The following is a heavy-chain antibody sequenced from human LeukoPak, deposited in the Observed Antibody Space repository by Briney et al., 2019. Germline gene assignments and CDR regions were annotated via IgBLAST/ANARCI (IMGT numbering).Heavy chain of an antibody. Sequence: GESLKISCKGSGYSFTSYCIAWVRQMPGKGLEWMGIIYPADSDTRYSPSLQGQVTISADKSISTAYLQWSSLKASDTAIYYCARLGTRSLRAVPGTTEFDYWGQGTLVTVSS. CDR2: IYPADSDT. CDR3: ARLGTRSLRAVPGTTEFDY. D-gene: IGHD6-19*01. CDR1: GYSFTSYC. J-gene: IGHJ4*02. V-gene: IGHV5-51*01.